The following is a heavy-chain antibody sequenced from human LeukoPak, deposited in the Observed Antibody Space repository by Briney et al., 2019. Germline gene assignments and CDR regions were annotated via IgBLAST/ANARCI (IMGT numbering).Heavy chain of an antibody. Sequence: SETLSLTCTVSGGSISTSSYSWGWIRQPPGKGLEWIGTIYYTGSTNFNPSLKSRVTISVDTSKNQFSLKLNSVTAADTAVYYCARVPVNIWENWFDPWGQGTLVTVSS. D-gene: IGHD1-26*01. CDR3: ARVPVNIWENWFDP. J-gene: IGHJ5*02. V-gene: IGHV4-39*07. CDR1: GGSISTSSYS. CDR2: IYYTGST.